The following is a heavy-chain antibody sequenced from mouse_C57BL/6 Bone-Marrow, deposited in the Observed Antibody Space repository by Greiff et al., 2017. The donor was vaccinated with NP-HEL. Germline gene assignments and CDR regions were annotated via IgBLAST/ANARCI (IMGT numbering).Heavy chain of an antibody. D-gene: IGHD1-1*01. Sequence: QVTLKVSGPGILQSSQTLSLTCSFSGFSLSTSGMGVSWIRQPSGKGLEWLAHIYWDDDKRYNPSLKSRLTISKDTSRNQVFLKITSVDTADTATYYCARREGRGSPYWYFDVWGTGTTVTVSS. J-gene: IGHJ1*03. CDR1: GFSLSTSGMG. CDR2: IYWDDDK. V-gene: IGHV8-12*01. CDR3: ARREGRGSPYWYFDV.